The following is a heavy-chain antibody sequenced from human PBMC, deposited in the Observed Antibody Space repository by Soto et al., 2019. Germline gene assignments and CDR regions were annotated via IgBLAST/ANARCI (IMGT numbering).Heavy chain of an antibody. V-gene: IGHV3-15*07. Sequence: EVQLVESGGGLVKPGGSLRLSCAASGFTFSNAWMNWVRQAPGKGLEWVGRIKSKTDGGTTDYAAPVKGRFTISRDDSKNTLYLQMNSLKTEDTAVYYCNYYYGSGSYSVRDYWGQGTLVTVSS. J-gene: IGHJ4*02. D-gene: IGHD3-10*01. CDR1: GFTFSNAW. CDR2: IKSKTDGGTT. CDR3: NYYYGSGSYSVRDY.